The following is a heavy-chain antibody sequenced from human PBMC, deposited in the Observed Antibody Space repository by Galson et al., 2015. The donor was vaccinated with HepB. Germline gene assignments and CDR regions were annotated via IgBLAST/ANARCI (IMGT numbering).Heavy chain of an antibody. CDR1: GYTFTSYA. V-gene: IGHV1-3*01. D-gene: IGHD6-19*01. Sequence: SCKASGYTFTSYAMHWVRQAPGQRLEWMGWINAGNGNTKYSQKFQGRVTITRDTSASTAYMELSSLRSEDTAVYYCARGPQIAVVHYFDYWGQGTLVTVSS. CDR2: INAGNGNT. CDR3: ARGPQIAVVHYFDY. J-gene: IGHJ4*02.